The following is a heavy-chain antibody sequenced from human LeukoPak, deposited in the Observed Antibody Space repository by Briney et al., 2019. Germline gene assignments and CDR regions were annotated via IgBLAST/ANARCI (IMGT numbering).Heavy chain of an antibody. Sequence: SETLSLTCTVSGGSISSSYWSWIRQPAGKGLEWIGRIYISGNTNYNPSLKSRVTMSLDTSKKQFSLKLRSVTAADTAVYYCASSSGWYEGWFDPWGQGTLVTVSS. J-gene: IGHJ5*02. CDR3: ASSSGWYEGWFDP. CDR2: IYISGNT. D-gene: IGHD6-19*01. V-gene: IGHV4-4*07. CDR1: GGSISSSY.